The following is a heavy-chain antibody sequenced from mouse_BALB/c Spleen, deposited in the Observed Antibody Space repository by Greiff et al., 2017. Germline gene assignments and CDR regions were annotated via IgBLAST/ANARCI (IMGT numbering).Heavy chain of an antibody. CDR2: IYPYNGGT. J-gene: IGHJ2*01. CDR3: ARGGGNYGPAWFAY. CDR1: GYTFTDYN. D-gene: IGHD2-1*01. Sequence: VQLQQSGPELVKPGASVKISCKASGYTFTDYNMHWVKQSHGKSLEWIGYIYPYNGGTGYNQKFKSKATLTVDNSSSTAYMELRSLTSEDSAVYYCARGGGNYGPAWFAYWGQGTTLTVSS. V-gene: IGHV1S29*02.